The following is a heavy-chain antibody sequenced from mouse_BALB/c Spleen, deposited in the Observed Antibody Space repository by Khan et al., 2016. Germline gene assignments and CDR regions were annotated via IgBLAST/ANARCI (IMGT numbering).Heavy chain of an antibody. CDR1: GFNIKDTY. J-gene: IGHJ3*01. V-gene: IGHV14-3*02. CDR2: IDPANGNT. Sequence: VRLQQSGAELVKPGASVKLSCTASGFNIKDTYISWVKQRPEEGLEWIGRIDPANGNTKYDPKFQGKATITADTSSNTAYLQLSSLTFEDTAVYYCSSSHYGYCLACWGQGTLVTVSA. D-gene: IGHD2-2*01. CDR3: SSSHYGYCLAC.